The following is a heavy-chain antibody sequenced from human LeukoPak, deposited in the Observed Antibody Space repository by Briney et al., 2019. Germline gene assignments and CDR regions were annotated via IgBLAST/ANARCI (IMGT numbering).Heavy chain of an antibody. CDR3: TTSLVVPAGDDY. V-gene: IGHV3-15*01. J-gene: IGHJ4*02. Sequence: GGSLRLSCAASGFTFSNAWMSWVRQVPGKGLEWVGRIKSKTDGGTTDYAAPVKGRFTISRDESENTLYLQMNSLKTEDTAVYYCTTSLVVPAGDDYWGQGTLVTVSS. CDR2: IKSKTDGGTT. CDR1: GFTFSNAW. D-gene: IGHD2-2*01.